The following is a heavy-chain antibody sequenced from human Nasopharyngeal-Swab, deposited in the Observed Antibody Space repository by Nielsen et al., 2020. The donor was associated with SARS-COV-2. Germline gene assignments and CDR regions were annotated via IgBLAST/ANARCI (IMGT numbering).Heavy chain of an antibody. Sequence: GGSLRLSCAASGFTFSSYAMSWVRQAPGKGLEWVSAISGSGGSTYYADSVKGRFTISRDNSKNTLYLQMNSLRAEDTAVYYCAKAPAAYYDILIGYYYYGMDVRGQGTTVTVSS. CDR3: AKAPAAYYDILIGYYYYGMDV. V-gene: IGHV3-23*01. J-gene: IGHJ6*02. D-gene: IGHD3-9*01. CDR2: ISGSGGST. CDR1: GFTFSSYA.